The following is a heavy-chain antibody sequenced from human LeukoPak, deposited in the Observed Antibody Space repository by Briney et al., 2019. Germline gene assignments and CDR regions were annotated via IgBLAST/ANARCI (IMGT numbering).Heavy chain of an antibody. D-gene: IGHD3-22*01. CDR1: EDTFRNYA. J-gene: IGHJ4*02. CDR2: IIPIFGTT. V-gene: IGHV1-69*05. Sequence: ASVKVSCKASEDTFRNYAISWVREPPGQGLERVGRIIPIFGTTRYAQKFQGRVTITTDTSTTTAYMELNSLRSEDTAVYYCARDPELGLDRSGYYYLVWGQGTLVTVSS. CDR3: ARDPELGLDRSGYYYLV.